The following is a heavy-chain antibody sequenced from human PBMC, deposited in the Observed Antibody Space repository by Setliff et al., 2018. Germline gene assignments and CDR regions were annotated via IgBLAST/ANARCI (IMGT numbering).Heavy chain of an antibody. CDR1: GGSISSHY. D-gene: IGHD6-13*01. V-gene: IGHV4-59*11. Sequence: SETLSLTCTVSGGSISSHYWSWIRQPPGKGLEWIGYIYYSGSTNYNPSLKSRVTISVDTSKNQFSLKLSSVTAADTAVYYCARVSMYSSSWYYYYYGMDVWGQGTTVTVSS. J-gene: IGHJ6*02. CDR3: ARVSMYSSSWYYYYYGMDV. CDR2: IYYSGST.